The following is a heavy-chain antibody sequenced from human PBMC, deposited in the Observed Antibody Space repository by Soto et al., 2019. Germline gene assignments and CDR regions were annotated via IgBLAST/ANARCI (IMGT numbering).Heavy chain of an antibody. V-gene: IGHV4-39*01. J-gene: IGHJ4*02. CDR2: IYYRGNA. D-gene: IGHD3-9*01. Sequence: PSESLSITCSVSDDSINSDEDYWGWIRQPQGKGKEWIGSIYYRGNAYYNPSLQTRVTISLDKSKSQFSLKLNSVTAADSAVYFCARLEGLATISYYFDFWGPGALVTVSS. CDR3: ARLEGLATISYYFDF. CDR1: DDSINSDEDY.